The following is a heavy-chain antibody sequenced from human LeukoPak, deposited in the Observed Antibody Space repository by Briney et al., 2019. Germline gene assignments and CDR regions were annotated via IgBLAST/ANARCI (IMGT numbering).Heavy chain of an antibody. V-gene: IGHV4-59*08. J-gene: IGHJ5*02. Sequence: SETLSLTCTVSGGSTSSYYWSWIRQPPGKGLEWIGYIYYSGSTNYNPSLKSRVTISVDTSKNQFSLKLSSVTAADTAVYYCARTENYIPEDWFDPWGQGTLVTVSS. CDR3: ARTENYIPEDWFDP. CDR1: GGSTSSYY. CDR2: IYYSGST. D-gene: IGHD5-24*01.